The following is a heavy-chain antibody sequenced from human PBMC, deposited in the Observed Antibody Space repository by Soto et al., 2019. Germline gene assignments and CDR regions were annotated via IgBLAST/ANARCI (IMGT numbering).Heavy chain of an antibody. J-gene: IGHJ4*02. CDR3: GGGGVWELLNNY. V-gene: IGHV4-59*01. CDR2: IYYSGST. D-gene: IGHD1-26*01. CDR1: GGSISSYY. Sequence: PSETLSLTCTVSGGSISSYYWSWIRQPPGKGLEWIGYIYYSGSTNYNPSLKSRVTISVDTSKNQFSLKLSSVTAADTAVYYCGGGGVWELLNNYWGQGTLVTVSS.